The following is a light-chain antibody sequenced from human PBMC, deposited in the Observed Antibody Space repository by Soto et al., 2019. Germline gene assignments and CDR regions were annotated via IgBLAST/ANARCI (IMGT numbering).Light chain of an antibody. CDR3: AAWDDRLRGMV. J-gene: IGLJ2*01. CDR2: RND. Sequence: QSVLTQPPSASGTPGQRVTISCSGATSNIVSNYVYWFQQVAGTAPKPLICRNDQRPSGVPDRFSGSKSGTSASLDISGLRSEDEADYYCAAWDDRLRGMVFGGGTKLTVL. V-gene: IGLV1-47*01. CDR1: TSNIVSNY.